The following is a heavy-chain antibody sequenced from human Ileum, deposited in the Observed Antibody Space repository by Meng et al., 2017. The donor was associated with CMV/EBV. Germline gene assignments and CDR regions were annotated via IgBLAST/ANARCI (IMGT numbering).Heavy chain of an antibody. V-gene: IGHV4-59*01. Sequence: SETLSLTCTVSGGSISTYCWSWIRQPPGKGLEWIGYIFYSGTTNYNPSLKGRVTISLDTSNNQFSLTLRSVTAADTAVYYCARVVDTAMNSWFDPWGQGTPVTVSS. CDR2: IFYSGTT. D-gene: IGHD5-18*01. J-gene: IGHJ5*02. CDR1: GGSISTYC. CDR3: ARVVDTAMNSWFDP.